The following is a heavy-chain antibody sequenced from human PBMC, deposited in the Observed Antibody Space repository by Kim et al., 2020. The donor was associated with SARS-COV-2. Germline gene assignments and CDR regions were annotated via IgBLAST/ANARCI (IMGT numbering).Heavy chain of an antibody. CDR3: ARPVAGSVWDV. D-gene: IGHD6-19*01. CDR1: GVSISSNNW. V-gene: IGHV4-4*02. CDR2: IYHSGTT. Sequence: SETLYLTCAVSGVSISSNNWWSWVRQPPGRGLEWIGDIYHSGTTNYNPSLKSRVTISVDKSKNHFSLILTSVTAADTAIYYCARPVAGSVWDVWGQGTTV. J-gene: IGHJ6*02.